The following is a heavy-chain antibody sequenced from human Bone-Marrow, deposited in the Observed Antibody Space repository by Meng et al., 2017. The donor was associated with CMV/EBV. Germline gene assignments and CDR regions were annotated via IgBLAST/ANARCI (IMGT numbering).Heavy chain of an antibody. CDR2: ISSSSSYI. Sequence: GESLKISCAASGFTFSSYSMNWVRQAPGKGLEWVSSISSSSSYIYYADSVKGRFTISRDNAKNSLYLQMNSLRAEDTAVYYCAKDYFSFFSSGWNYWGQGTLVTVSS. CDR3: AKDYFSFFSSGWNY. J-gene: IGHJ4*02. CDR1: GFTFSSYS. D-gene: IGHD6-19*01. V-gene: IGHV3-21*01.